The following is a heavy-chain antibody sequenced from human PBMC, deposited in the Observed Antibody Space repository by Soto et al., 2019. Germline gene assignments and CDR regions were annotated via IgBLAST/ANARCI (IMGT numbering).Heavy chain of an antibody. CDR3: ARCTSHRYRYYGMDV. Sequence: PGECLKMSCRGSGYSFTSYWIGWVRQMPGKGLESMGIIYPGDSDTRYSPSFQGQVTISADKSISTAYLQWSSLKASDTAMYYCARCTSHRYRYYGMDVWGQGTTVTVSS. J-gene: IGHJ6*02. D-gene: IGHD1-26*01. CDR1: GYSFTSYW. CDR2: IYPGDSDT. V-gene: IGHV5-51*01.